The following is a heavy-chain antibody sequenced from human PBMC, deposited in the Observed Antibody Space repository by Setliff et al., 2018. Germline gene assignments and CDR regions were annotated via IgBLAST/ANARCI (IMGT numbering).Heavy chain of an antibody. Sequence: ASVKVSCKTSGYSFTSHYMHWVRQAPGQGLEWMGIINPGGLTSSSTQKFQGRVSMTSDTSTSTVYLDVSGLTSEDTAVYYCARGVDYGDYVSYYYYYGMDVWGQGTTVTVS. J-gene: IGHJ6*02. CDR3: ARGVDYGDYVSYYYYYGMDV. CDR2: INPGGLTS. CDR1: GYSFTSHY. V-gene: IGHV1-46*01. D-gene: IGHD4-17*01.